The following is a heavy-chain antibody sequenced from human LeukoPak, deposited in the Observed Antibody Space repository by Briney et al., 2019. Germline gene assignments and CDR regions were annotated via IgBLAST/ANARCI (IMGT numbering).Heavy chain of an antibody. V-gene: IGHV5-51*01. CDR3: ARPIDEGGYSYGPDAFDI. D-gene: IGHD5-18*01. J-gene: IGHJ3*02. CDR1: GYSFTSYW. CDR2: IYPGDSDT. Sequence: GESLKISCKGSGYSFTSYWSGWVRQMPGKGREWMGIIYPGDSDTRYSPSFQGQVTISADKSITTAYLQWSSLKASDTAMYYCARPIDEGGYSYGPDAFDIWGQGTMVTVSS.